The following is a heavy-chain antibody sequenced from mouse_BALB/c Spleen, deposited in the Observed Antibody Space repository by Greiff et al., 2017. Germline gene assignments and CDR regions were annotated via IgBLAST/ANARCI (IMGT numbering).Heavy chain of an antibody. Sequence: EVHLVESGGGLVQPGGSLKLSCAASGFTFSSYGMSWVRQTPDKRLELVATINSNGGSTYYPDSVKGRFTISRDNAKNTLYLQMSSLKSEDTAMYYCARAGLGDYWGQGTSVTVSS. V-gene: IGHV5-6-3*01. CDR3: ARAGLGDY. CDR2: INSNGGST. J-gene: IGHJ4*01. D-gene: IGHD4-1*01. CDR1: GFTFSSYG.